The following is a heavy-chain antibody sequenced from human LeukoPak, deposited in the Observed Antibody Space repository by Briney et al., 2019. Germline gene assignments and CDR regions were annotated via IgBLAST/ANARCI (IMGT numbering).Heavy chain of an antibody. D-gene: IGHD3-22*01. CDR2: IYYSGST. J-gene: IGHJ4*02. V-gene: IGHV4-59*01. CDR1: GGSISSYY. Sequence: SETLSLTCTVSGGSISSYYWSWIRQPPGKGLEWIGYIYYSGSTNYNPSLKSRVTISVDTSKNQFSLNLSSVTAADTAVYYCARSVSGDRPMDYWGQGTLVTVSS. CDR3: ARSVSGDRPMDY.